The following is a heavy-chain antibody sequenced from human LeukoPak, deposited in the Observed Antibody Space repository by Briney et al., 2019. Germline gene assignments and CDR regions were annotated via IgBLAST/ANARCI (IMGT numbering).Heavy chain of an antibody. CDR1: GYTFTSYY. CDR3: ARAPAEVYGSGSYYYFGY. J-gene: IGHJ4*02. CDR2: INPNSGGT. D-gene: IGHD3-10*01. Sequence: ASVKVSCKASGYTFTSYYMHWVRQAPGQGLEWMGWINPNSGGTNYAQKFQGWVTMTRDTSISTAYMELSRLRSDDTAVYYCARAPAEVYGSGSYYYFGYWGQGTLVTVSS. V-gene: IGHV1-2*04.